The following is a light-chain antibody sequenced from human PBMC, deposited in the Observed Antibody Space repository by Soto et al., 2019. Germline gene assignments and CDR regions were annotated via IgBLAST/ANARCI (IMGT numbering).Light chain of an antibody. CDR3: QQYHGYSLT. CDR2: DVS. CDR1: QSSSDS. V-gene: IGKV1-5*01. Sequence: DIQMTQSPSTLYASVGDRVTITCRASQSSSDSLAWYQQKPGKAPDLLLSDVSSLERGVASRFSGSGSGTEFTLTISSLQPDDFATYYCQQYHGYSLTFGEGTKVDI. J-gene: IGKJ1*01.